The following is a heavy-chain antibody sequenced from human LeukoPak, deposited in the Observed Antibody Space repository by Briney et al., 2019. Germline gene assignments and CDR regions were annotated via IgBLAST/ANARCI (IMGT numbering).Heavy chain of an antibody. V-gene: IGHV3-33*06. Sequence: GGTLRLSCAASGFTFSSDGMHWGRQAPGKGLVGGAVIWYDGSNKYYADSVKGRFTISRDNSKNTLYLQMNSLRAEDTALYYCAKTGGGSYWYVFDYWGQGTLVTVSS. J-gene: IGHJ4*02. CDR1: GFTFSSDG. D-gene: IGHD1-26*01. CDR3: AKTGGGSYWYVFDY. CDR2: IWYDGSNK.